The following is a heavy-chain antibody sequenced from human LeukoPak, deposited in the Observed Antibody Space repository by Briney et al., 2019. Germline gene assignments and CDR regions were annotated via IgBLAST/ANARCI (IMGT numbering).Heavy chain of an antibody. V-gene: IGHV3-53*01. CDR2: IYSGGST. Sequence: GGSLRLSCAASGFTVSSNYMSWVRQAPGKGLEWVSVIYSGGSTYYADSVKGRFTISRDNSKNTLYLQMNSLRAEDTAVYYCARDWYSGGWYGSYWGQGTLVTVSS. D-gene: IGHD6-19*01. J-gene: IGHJ4*02. CDR1: GFTVSSNY. CDR3: ARDWYSGGWYGSY.